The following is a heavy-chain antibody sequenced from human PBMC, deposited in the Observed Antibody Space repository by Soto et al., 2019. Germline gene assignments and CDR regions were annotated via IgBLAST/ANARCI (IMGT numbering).Heavy chain of an antibody. V-gene: IGHV3-30*18. Sequence: QVQLVESGGGVVQPGRSLRLSCAASGFTFSGYGMHWVRQAPGKGLEWVAVISYDGTKTYYADSMKGRFTISRDDSKNTLYLQMNSLRPEDTAVYYCAKDLGAGYSYLEYWGQGTLVTVSS. CDR1: GFTFSGYG. CDR2: ISYDGTKT. CDR3: AKDLGAGYSYLEY. J-gene: IGHJ4*02. D-gene: IGHD5-18*01.